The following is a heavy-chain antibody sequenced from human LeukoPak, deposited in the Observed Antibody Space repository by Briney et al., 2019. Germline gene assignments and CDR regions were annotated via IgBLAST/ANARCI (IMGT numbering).Heavy chain of an antibody. Sequence: SETLSLTCAVYGGSFSGYYWSWIRQPPGKGPEWIGEINHSGSTNYNPSLKSRVTISVDTSKNQFSLKLSSVTAADTAVYYCARGNGSGSYYPYDYWGQGTLVTVSS. CDR1: GGSFSGYY. J-gene: IGHJ4*02. CDR3: ARGNGSGSYYPYDY. V-gene: IGHV4-34*01. CDR2: INHSGST. D-gene: IGHD3-10*01.